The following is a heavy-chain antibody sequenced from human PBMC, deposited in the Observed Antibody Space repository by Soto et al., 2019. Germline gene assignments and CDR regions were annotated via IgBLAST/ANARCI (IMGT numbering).Heavy chain of an antibody. D-gene: IGHD6-13*01. Sequence: GESLKISCAASGFTFSSYWMSWVRQAPGKGLEWVANIKQDGSEKYYVDSVKGRFTISRDNAKNSLYLQMNSLRAEDTAVYYCATHSSSRYWYFDLWGRGTLVTVSS. CDR2: IKQDGSEK. V-gene: IGHV3-7*01. CDR1: GFTFSSYW. CDR3: ATHSSSRYWYFDL. J-gene: IGHJ2*01.